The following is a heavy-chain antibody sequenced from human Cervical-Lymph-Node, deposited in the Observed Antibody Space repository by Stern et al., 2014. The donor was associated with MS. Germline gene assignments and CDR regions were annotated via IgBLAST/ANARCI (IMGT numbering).Heavy chain of an antibody. CDR1: GYTLSDLT. CDR2: FDPEDDET. J-gene: IGHJ4*02. Sequence: QDQLVQSGAEVKKPGASVKVSCKASGYTLSDLTMHWVRQAPGKGLEWMGTFDPEDDETIYAQKFQGRVTMTEDTSTDTAYMELSSLRSEDTAVYYCATGVGESLDYWGQGTLVSVSS. V-gene: IGHV1-24*01. CDR3: ATGVGESLDY.